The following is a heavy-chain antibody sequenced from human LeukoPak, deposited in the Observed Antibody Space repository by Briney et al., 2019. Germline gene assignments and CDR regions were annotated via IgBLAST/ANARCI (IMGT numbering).Heavy chain of an antibody. CDR2: INADDGNT. J-gene: IGHJ5*02. CDR3: ARGIVVKPSANWFDP. CDR1: GYIFTTYA. V-gene: IGHV1-3*01. Sequence: ASVKVSCKTSGYIFTTYAIHWVRQAPGRGLEWMGLINADDGNTRYSQRFQGRVTITRDTSANTAYMELSSLRFEDTAVYYCARGIVVKPSANWFDPWGQGTPVTVSS. D-gene: IGHD2-2*01.